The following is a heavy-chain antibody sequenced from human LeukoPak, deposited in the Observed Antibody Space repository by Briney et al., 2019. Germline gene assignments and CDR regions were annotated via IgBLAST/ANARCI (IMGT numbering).Heavy chain of an antibody. Sequence: ASAKVSCKASGGTFSSYAISWVRQAPGQGLEWMGGIIPIFGTANYAQKFQGRVTITADKSTSTAYMELSSLRSEDTAVYYCARGVWFGELSFDYWGQGTLVTVSS. V-gene: IGHV1-69*06. J-gene: IGHJ4*02. CDR3: ARGVWFGELSFDY. CDR1: GGTFSSYA. D-gene: IGHD3-10*01. CDR2: IIPIFGTA.